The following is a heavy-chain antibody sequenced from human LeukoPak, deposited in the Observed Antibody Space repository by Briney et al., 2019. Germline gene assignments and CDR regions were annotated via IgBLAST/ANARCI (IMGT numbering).Heavy chain of an antibody. V-gene: IGHV1-46*01. CDR3: GRDRHWNQGNFDY. J-gene: IGHJ4*02. CDR1: GYTFTSYY. CDR2: INPSGGST. D-gene: IGHD1-1*01. Sequence: ASVKVSCKASGYTFTSYYMHWVRQAPGQGLEWMGIINPSGGSTSYAQKFQGRVTMTRDTSTSTAYMELNRLTYDDTAVYYCGRDRHWNQGNFDYWGQGTLVTVSS.